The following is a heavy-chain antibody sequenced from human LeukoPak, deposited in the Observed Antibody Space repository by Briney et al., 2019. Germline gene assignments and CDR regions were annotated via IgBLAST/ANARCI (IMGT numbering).Heavy chain of an antibody. CDR1: GGTFSSYA. V-gene: IGHV1-69*13. D-gene: IGHD1-26*01. CDR2: IIPIFGTG. CDR3: ASYRWELHYNWFDP. Sequence: GASVKVSCKASGGTFSSYAISWVRQAPGQGLEWMGGIIPIFGTGNYAQKFQGRVTITADESTGTAYMELSSLRSEDTAVYYCASYRWELHYNWFDPWGQGTLVTVSS. J-gene: IGHJ5*02.